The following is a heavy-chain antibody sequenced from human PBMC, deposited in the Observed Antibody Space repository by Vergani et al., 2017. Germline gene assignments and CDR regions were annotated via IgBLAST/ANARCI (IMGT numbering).Heavy chain of an antibody. CDR2: INPSGGST. D-gene: IGHD3-10*01. J-gene: IGHJ3*02. CDR3: ARGPKRFGDAFDI. V-gene: IGHV1-46*01. CDR1: GYTFTSYY. Sequence: QVQLVQSGAEVKKPGASVKVSCKASGYTFTSYYMHWVRQAPGQGLEWMGIINPSGGSTSYAQKFQGWVTMTRDTSISTAYMELSRLRSDDTAVYYCARGPKRFGDAFDIWGQGTMVTVSS.